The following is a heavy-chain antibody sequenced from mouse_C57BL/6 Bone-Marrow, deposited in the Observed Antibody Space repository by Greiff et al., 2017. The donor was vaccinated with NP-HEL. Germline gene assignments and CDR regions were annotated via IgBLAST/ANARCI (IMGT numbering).Heavy chain of an antibody. CDR2: IYPGDGDT. J-gene: IGHJ1*03. V-gene: IGHV1-82*01. CDR3: AREDYYGSPYWYFDV. Sequence: VKLMESGPELVKPGASVKISCKASGYAFSSSWMNWVKQRPGKGLEWIGRIYPGDGDTNYNGKFKGKATLTADKSSSTAYMQLSSLTSEDSAVYFCAREDYYGSPYWYFDVWGTGTTVTVSS. CDR1: GYAFSSSW. D-gene: IGHD1-1*01.